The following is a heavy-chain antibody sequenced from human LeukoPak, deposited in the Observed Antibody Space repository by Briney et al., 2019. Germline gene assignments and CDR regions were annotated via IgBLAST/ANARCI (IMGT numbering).Heavy chain of an antibody. J-gene: IGHJ5*02. CDR2: IYYTGST. D-gene: IGHD5/OR15-5a*01. V-gene: IGHV4-59*01. Sequence: SETLSLTCTVSGASISSSFWTWIRQSPGKGLEWLAYIYYTGSTNLNPSLKSRLTISVDTSKNQFSLRLSSVSAADTAIYYCARRMTVSATNWFDPWGQGTLVTVSS. CDR1: GASISSSF. CDR3: ARRMTVSATNWFDP.